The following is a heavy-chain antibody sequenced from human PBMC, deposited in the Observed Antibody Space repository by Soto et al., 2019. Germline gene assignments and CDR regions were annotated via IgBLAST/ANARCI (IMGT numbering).Heavy chain of an antibody. CDR3: ARHRAYCSSNGCWNFCR. CDR2: INPKSGGT. V-gene: IGHV1-2*02. D-gene: IGHD2-2*01. J-gene: IGHJ4*01. Sequence: ASVKVSCKAAGYTFTGYYMHWVRQAPGQGLEWMGWINPKSGGTNYAQKFQGRVTMTRDTSISTAYMELSRLRSDDTAVYYCARHRAYCSSNGCWNFCRWGHGTLVTTSS. CDR1: GYTFTGYY.